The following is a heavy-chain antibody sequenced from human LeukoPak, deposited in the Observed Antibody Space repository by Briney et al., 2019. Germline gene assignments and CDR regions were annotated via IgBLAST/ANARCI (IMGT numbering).Heavy chain of an antibody. CDR3: ARQNDFRLDY. D-gene: IGHD3-3*01. Sequence: PGGSLRLSCKGSGYTFSSYWIGWVRQMPGKGLEWMGIIYPGDSGTRYSPSLQGQVTISVDTSIGTAYLQWSSLKASDTAIYYCARQNDFRLDYWGQGTLVTVSS. CDR2: IYPGDSGT. J-gene: IGHJ4*02. CDR1: GYTFSSYW. V-gene: IGHV5-51*01.